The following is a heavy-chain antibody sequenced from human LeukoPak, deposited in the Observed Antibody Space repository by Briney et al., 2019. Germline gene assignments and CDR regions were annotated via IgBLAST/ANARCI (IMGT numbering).Heavy chain of an antibody. D-gene: IGHD6-19*01. CDR2: INHSGST. V-gene: IGHV4-39*07. CDR3: ARGRRLAQN. J-gene: IGHJ4*02. Sequence: PSETLSLTCTVSGGSISSGGYYWSWIRQHPGKGLEWIGEINHSGSTNYNPSLKSRVTISVDTSKNQFSLKLSSVTAADTAVYYCARGRRLAQNWGQGTLVTVSS. CDR1: GGSISSGGYY.